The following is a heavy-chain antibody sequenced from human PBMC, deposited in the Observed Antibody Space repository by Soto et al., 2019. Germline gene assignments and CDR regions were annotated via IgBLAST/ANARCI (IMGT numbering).Heavy chain of an antibody. CDR3: ARNRYYGVSFDY. CDR2: IYYSGST. J-gene: IGHJ4*02. D-gene: IGHD3-22*01. Sequence: QVQLQESGPGLVKPSQTLSLTCTVSGGSISSGGYYWCWIRQHPGKGLEWIGYIYYSGSTYYNPSLKSRVTISVDTSKNQFSLKLSSVTAADTAVYYCARNRYYGVSFDYWGQGTLVTVSS. V-gene: IGHV4-31*03. CDR1: GGSISSGGYY.